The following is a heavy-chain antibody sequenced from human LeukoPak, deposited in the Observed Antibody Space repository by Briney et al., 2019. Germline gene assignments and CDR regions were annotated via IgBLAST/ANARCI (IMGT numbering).Heavy chain of an antibody. V-gene: IGHV1-2*02. CDR1: GYTFTGYY. CDR2: INPNSGGT. Sequence: ASVKVSCKASGYTFTGYYIHWVRQAPGLGLEWMGWINPNSGGTNYAQKFQGRVTRTRDTSISTAYMELSRLRSDDTAVYYCARGIVGATTGDWGQGTLVTVSS. CDR3: ARGIVGATTGD. J-gene: IGHJ4*02. D-gene: IGHD1-26*01.